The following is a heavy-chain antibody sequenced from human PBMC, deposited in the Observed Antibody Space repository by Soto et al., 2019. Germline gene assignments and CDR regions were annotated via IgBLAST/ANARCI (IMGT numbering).Heavy chain of an antibody. CDR1: VGSISSGGYY. V-gene: IGHV4-31*03. CDR2: IYYSGST. CDR3: AREPLT. Sequence: QVQLQASGPGLVTPSPTMSRTCTVSVGSISSGGYYWNWIRQHPGTGLEWIGDIYYSGSTYYNPSLKSRVTMSVDMSKNQFSLKLSSVTAADTAVYYCAREPLTWGQGALVSV. J-gene: IGHJ4*02.